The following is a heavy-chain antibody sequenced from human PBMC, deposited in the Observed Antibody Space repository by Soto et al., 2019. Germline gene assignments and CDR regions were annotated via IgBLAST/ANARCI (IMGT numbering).Heavy chain of an antibody. V-gene: IGHV3-30*18. Sequence: QVQLVESGGGVVQPGRSLRLSCAASGFTFSRYGMHWVRQAPGKGLEWVAVISYDGSNKYYADSVTGRFTISRDNSKNTLYLQLNSLRAADTAVYYCAKDGKVYGGTYYYFDYWGQGTLVTVSS. CDR3: AKDGKVYGGTYYYFDY. CDR2: ISYDGSNK. J-gene: IGHJ4*02. D-gene: IGHD4-17*01. CDR1: GFTFSRYG.